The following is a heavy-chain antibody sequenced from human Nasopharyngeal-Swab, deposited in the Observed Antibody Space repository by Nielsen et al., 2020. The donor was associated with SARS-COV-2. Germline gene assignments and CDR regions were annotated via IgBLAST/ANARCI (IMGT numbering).Heavy chain of an antibody. Sequence: SETLSLTCAVYGGSFSGYYWNWIRQPPGKGLEWIGEINHSGSTNYNPSLKSRVTISVDTSKNQFSLKLSSVTAADTAVYYCARVILKGGGSCSKDGCYFDYWGQGTLVTVSS. CDR1: GGSFSGYY. J-gene: IGHJ4*02. V-gene: IGHV4-34*01. D-gene: IGHD2-15*01. CDR3: ARVILKGGGSCSKDGCYFDY. CDR2: INHSGST.